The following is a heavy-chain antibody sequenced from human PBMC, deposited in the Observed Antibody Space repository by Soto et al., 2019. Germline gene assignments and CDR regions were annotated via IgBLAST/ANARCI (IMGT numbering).Heavy chain of an antibody. CDR1: GFTFGDHA. CDR2: IRSKANSYAT. V-gene: IGHV3-73*01. CDR3: TSGGPDIVVVPAATYYYGMDV. D-gene: IGHD2-2*01. J-gene: IGHJ6*02. Sequence: PGGSLRLSCAASGFTFGDHAMSWVRQAPGKGLEWVGRIRSKANSYATAYAASVKGRFTISRDDSKNTAYLQMNSLKTEDTAVYYCTSGGPDIVVVPAATYYYGMDVWGQGTTVTVSS.